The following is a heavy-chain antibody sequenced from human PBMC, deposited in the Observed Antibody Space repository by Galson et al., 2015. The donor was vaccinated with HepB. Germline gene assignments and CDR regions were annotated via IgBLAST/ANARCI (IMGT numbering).Heavy chain of an antibody. CDR3: ARQGPCSGGSCYGNFDY. CDR1: GYSFISYS. CDR2: IYAGDSDT. V-gene: IGHV5-51*01. J-gene: IGHJ4*02. Sequence: QSGAEVKKPGESLKISCKASGYSFISYSIAWVRQVPGEGLEWMGIIYAGDSDTRYNPSFQGQVTISVDRSISSAYLQWTTLKASDTAIYYCARQGPCSGGSCYGNFDYWGQGTLVTVSS. D-gene: IGHD2-15*01.